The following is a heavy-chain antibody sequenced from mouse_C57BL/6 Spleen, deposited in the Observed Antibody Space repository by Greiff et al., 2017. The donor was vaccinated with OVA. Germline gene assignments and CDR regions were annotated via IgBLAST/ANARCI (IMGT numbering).Heavy chain of an antibody. CDR2: IYPGDGDT. J-gene: IGHJ2*01. V-gene: IGHV1-82*01. CDR1: GYAFSSSW. Sequence: QVQLKESGPELVKPGASVKISCKASGYAFSSSWMNWVKQRPGKCLEWIGRIYPGDGDTNYNGKFKGKATLTADKSSSTAYMQLSSLTSEDSAVYFCAKADYSKRFFDYWGQGTTLTVSS. CDR3: AKADYSKRFFDY. D-gene: IGHD2-5*01.